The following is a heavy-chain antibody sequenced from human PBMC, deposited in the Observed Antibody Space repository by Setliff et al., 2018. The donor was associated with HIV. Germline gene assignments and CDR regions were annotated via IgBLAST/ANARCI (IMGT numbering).Heavy chain of an antibody. CDR1: GGTFSSYA. CDR3: ARALYTNLAHFDY. V-gene: IGHV1-69*05. CDR2: IIPMFGTL. J-gene: IGHJ4*02. D-gene: IGHD4-4*01. Sequence: SVKVSCKASGGTFSSYAINWVRQAPGQGLEWMGGIIPMFGTLNFAQKFQGRVTMTSDTSTSTVYMELSSLRSEDTAVYYCARALYTNLAHFDYLGQGTLVTVSS.